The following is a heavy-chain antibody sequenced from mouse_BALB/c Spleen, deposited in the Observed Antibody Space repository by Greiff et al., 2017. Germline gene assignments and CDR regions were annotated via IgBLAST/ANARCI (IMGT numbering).Heavy chain of an antibody. CDR1: GFSLTGYG. Sequence: VQLQESGPGLVAPSQSLSITCTVSGFSLTGYGVNWVRQPPGKGLEWLGMIWGDGSTDYNSALKSRLSISKDNSKSQVFLKMNSLQTDDTARYYCARGRGIYDGYYGAMDYWGQGTSVTVSS. CDR2: IWGDGST. CDR3: ARGRGIYDGYYGAMDY. V-gene: IGHV2-6-7*01. D-gene: IGHD2-3*01. J-gene: IGHJ4*01.